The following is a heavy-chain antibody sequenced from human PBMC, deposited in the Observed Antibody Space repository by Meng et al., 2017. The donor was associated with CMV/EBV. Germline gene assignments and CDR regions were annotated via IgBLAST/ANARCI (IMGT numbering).Heavy chain of an antibody. CDR1: GFTFANYA. Sequence: GGSLRLSCTTSGFTFANYAMSWVRQTPGKGLEWVGFIRSKVYGGTADYAASVKGRFSVSRDDSKRIAYLRMSSLKTEDTAVYYCSRHWFSAYDYYFDYWGRGTLVTVSS. V-gene: IGHV3-49*04. D-gene: IGHD5-12*01. CDR2: IRSKVYGGTA. CDR3: SRHWFSAYDYYFDY. J-gene: IGHJ4*02.